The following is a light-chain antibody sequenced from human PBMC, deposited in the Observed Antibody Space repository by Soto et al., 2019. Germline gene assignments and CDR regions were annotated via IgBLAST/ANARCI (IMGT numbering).Light chain of an antibody. Sequence: EVVLTQSPGTLSLSPGESATLSCRASQSVTNKYLAWYQQKPGQGPRLLIFGSSDRATGIPDRFSGSGSGTDFTLTISRLEPEDFAVYYCLQYGSSPPYTFGQGTKLEIK. CDR2: GSS. J-gene: IGKJ2*01. CDR3: LQYGSSPPYT. CDR1: QSVTNKY. V-gene: IGKV3-20*01.